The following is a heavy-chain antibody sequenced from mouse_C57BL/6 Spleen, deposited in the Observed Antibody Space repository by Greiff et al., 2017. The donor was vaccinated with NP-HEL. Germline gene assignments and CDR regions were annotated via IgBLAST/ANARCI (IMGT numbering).Heavy chain of an antibody. J-gene: IGHJ2*01. CDR3: ARSPDDCDY. CDR1: GYTFTSYW. CDR2: IHPNSGST. Sequence: VQLQQPGAELVKPGASVKLSCKASGYTFTSYWMHWVKQRPGQGLEWIGMIHPNSGSTKYNEKFKSKATLTVDNSSSTAYMQLSSLTSDDSAVYYCARSPDDCDYWRQGTTLTVSS. V-gene: IGHV1-64*01.